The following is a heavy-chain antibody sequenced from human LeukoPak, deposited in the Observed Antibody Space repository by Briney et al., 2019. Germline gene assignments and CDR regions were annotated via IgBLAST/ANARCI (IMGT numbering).Heavy chain of an antibody. J-gene: IGHJ5*02. CDR2: IYYSGTT. CDR3: ARDSGSYPHWFAP. D-gene: IGHD1-26*01. CDR1: GGSISSSRYY. Sequence: SETLSLTCTVSGGSISSSRYYWGWIRQPPGKGLEWIGSIYYSGTTYYNPSLKSRVTISVDTSKNQFSLKLTSVTAADTAVYYCARDSGSYPHWFAPWGQGTLVTVSS. V-gene: IGHV4-39*07.